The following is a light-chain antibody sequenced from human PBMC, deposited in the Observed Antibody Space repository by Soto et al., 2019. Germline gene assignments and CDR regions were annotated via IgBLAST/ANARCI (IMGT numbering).Light chain of an antibody. CDR3: QPWGTGNWV. CDR1: SGHSNYA. CDR2: LNSDGSH. J-gene: IGLJ3*02. V-gene: IGLV4-69*01. Sequence: QSVLTQSPSASASLGASVKLTCTLSSGHSNYAIAWHQQQPEKGPRYLMVLNSDGSHSKGDGIPDRFSGSSSGAERYRTISSRQSEDEADYYCQPWGTGNWVFGGGTKLNVL.